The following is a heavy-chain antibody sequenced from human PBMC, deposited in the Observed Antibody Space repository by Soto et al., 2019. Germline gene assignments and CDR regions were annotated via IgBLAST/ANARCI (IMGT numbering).Heavy chain of an antibody. J-gene: IGHJ5*02. CDR3: ARGGWPNYYGSGSYPRSWFDP. D-gene: IGHD3-10*01. CDR2: IYYSGST. Sequence: SETLSLTCTVSGGSISSSSYYWGWIRQPPGKGLEWIGSIYYSGSTYYNPSLKSRVTISVDTSKNQFSLKLSSVTAADTAVYYCARGGWPNYYGSGSYPRSWFDPWGQGTLVTVSS. V-gene: IGHV4-39*01. CDR1: GGSISSSSYY.